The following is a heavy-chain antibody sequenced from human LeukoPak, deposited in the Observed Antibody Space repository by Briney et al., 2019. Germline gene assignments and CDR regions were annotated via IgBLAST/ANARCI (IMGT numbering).Heavy chain of an antibody. D-gene: IGHD3-22*01. CDR1: GFTVSSNY. V-gene: IGHV3-53*01. Sequence: GGSLRLSCAASGFTVSSNYMSWVRQAPGKGLEWVSVIYSGGSTYYADSVKGRFTISRDNSKNTLYLQMNSLRAEDTAVYYCARAGAYYYDSSGYQPFDYWGQETLVTVSS. CDR3: ARAGAYYYDSSGYQPFDY. J-gene: IGHJ4*02. CDR2: IYSGGST.